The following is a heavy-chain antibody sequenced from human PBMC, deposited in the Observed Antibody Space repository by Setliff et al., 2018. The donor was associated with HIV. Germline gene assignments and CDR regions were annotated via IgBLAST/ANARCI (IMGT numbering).Heavy chain of an antibody. CDR1: GFTFSSYA. CDR2: ISSSAGST. J-gene: IGHJ4*02. CDR3: ATFSLSGIY. D-gene: IGHD3-3*01. Sequence: PGGSLRLSCAASGFTFSSYAMSWVRQTPGKGLEWVSFISSSAGSTYYSDSVKGRFTISRDDFRNNLYLQMNSLRPEDTAMYYCATFSLSGIYWGRGTLVTVSS. V-gene: IGHV3-23*01.